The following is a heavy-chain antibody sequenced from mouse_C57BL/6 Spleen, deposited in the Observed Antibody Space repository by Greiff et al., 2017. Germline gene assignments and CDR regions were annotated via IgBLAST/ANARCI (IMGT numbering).Heavy chain of an antibody. D-gene: IGHD3-2*02. CDR1: GYTFTDYE. CDR2: IDPETGGT. V-gene: IGHV1-15*01. Sequence: QVKLQQSGAELVRPGASVTLSCKASGYTFTDYEMHWVKQTPVHGLEWIGAIDPETGGTASNQKFKGKAILTADKSSSTASMELRSLTSEVSAVYYCTRWGGDSSGYNAMDYWGQGTSVTVSS. CDR3: TRWGGDSSGYNAMDY. J-gene: IGHJ4*01.